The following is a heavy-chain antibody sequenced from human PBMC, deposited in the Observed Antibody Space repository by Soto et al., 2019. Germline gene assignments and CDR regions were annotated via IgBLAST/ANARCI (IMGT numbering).Heavy chain of an antibody. Sequence: EVQLVESGGGLVQPGGSLRLSCAASGFTFSSYDMHWVRQATGKGLEWVSAIGTAGDPYYPGSVKGRFTISRENARNSLYLQMNSLRAGDTAVYYCARSLIAARPGGGRYFDLWGRGTLVTVSS. V-gene: IGHV3-13*05. J-gene: IGHJ2*01. CDR3: ARSLIAARPGGGRYFDL. D-gene: IGHD6-6*01. CDR2: IGTAGDP. CDR1: GFTFSSYD.